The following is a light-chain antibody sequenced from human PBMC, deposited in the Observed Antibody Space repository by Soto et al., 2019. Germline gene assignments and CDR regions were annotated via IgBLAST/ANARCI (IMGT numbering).Light chain of an antibody. CDR2: DAS. J-gene: IGKJ1*01. CDR3: QQYNNWPPWT. Sequence: EVMMSQSPAALSLSPGERVILSCRASQRISNDLAWYQQKAGQAPRLLIYDASTRATGIPARFSGSGSGTEFTLTISSLQSEDFAVYFCQQYNNWPPWTFGQGTKVDIK. CDR1: QRISND. V-gene: IGKV3-15*01.